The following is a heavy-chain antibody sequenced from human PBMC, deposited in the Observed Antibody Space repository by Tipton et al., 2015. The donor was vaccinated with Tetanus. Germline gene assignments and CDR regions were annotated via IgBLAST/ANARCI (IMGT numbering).Heavy chain of an antibody. CDR2: IWYDGTTK. CDR3: ARETSLTTSY. V-gene: IGHV3-33*01. CDR1: GFSFSTYN. D-gene: IGHD2/OR15-2a*01. Sequence: SGFSFSTYNFHWVRQAPGKGLEWVANIWYDGTTKFYADSVKGRFTISRDNAKNTLFLQMNNLRAEDTAVYFCARETSLTTSYWGQGTQVTVSS. J-gene: IGHJ1*01.